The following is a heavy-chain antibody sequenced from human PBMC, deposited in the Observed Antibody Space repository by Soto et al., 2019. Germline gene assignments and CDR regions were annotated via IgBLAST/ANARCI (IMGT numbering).Heavy chain of an antibody. J-gene: IGHJ4*02. CDR2: IDPSDSYT. D-gene: IGHD1-26*01. Sequence: GESLKISCKGSGYSFTSYWISCVRQMPGKGLEWMGRIDPSDSYTNYSPSFQGHVTISADKSISTAYLQWSSLKASDTAMYYCARRAGATHEGRTTNPQDYWGQGTLVTVSS. CDR1: GYSFTSYW. V-gene: IGHV5-10-1*01. CDR3: ARRAGATHEGRTTNPQDY.